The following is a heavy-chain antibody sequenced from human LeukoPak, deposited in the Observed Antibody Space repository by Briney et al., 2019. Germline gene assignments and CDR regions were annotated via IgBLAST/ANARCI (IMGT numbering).Heavy chain of an antibody. J-gene: IGHJ6*04. CDR1: GFAFSSYT. V-gene: IGHV3-48*04. D-gene: IGHD3-10*02. Sequence: GGSLRLSCATSGFAFSSYTMNWVRQAPGKGLEWVSYISSSGSTIYYADSVKGRFTISRDNAKNSLYLQMNSLRAEDTAVYYCAELGITMIGGVWGKGTTVTISS. CDR2: ISSSGSTI. CDR3: AELGITMIGGV.